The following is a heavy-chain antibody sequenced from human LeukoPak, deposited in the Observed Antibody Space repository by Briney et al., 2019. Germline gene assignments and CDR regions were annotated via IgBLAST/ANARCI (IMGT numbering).Heavy chain of an antibody. Sequence: SETLSLTCSVSGYSISTDNWWGWIRQPPGVGREWIGYIYHSGDIYYNPSLKSRVTMSVDTSRNQFSLKLSSVTAVDTAVYYCARKPAARGWFDPWGQGTLVTVSS. CDR2: IYHSGDI. V-gene: IGHV4-28*05. CDR3: ARKPAARGWFDP. CDR1: GYSISTDNW. J-gene: IGHJ5*02. D-gene: IGHD2-2*01.